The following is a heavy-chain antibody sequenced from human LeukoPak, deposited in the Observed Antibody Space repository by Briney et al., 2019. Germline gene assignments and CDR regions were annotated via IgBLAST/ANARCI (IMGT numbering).Heavy chain of an antibody. V-gene: IGHV3-30-3*01. CDR1: GFTFSSYA. J-gene: IGHJ4*02. Sequence: PGGSLRLSCAASGFTFSSYAMHWVRQAPGKGLEWVAVISYDGSNKYYADSVKGRFTISRDNSKNTLYLQMNSLRAEDTAVYYCARKMNGYSSSRSYFDYWGQGTLVTVSS. CDR3: ARKMNGYSSSRSYFDY. CDR2: ISYDGSNK. D-gene: IGHD6-13*01.